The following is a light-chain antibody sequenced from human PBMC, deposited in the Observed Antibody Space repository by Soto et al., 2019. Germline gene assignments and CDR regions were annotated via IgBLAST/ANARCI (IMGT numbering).Light chain of an antibody. Sequence: QSVLTQPASVSGSPGQSITISCTGTSSDVGGYNYVSWYQHHPGKAPKLMIYDVSNRPSGVSNRFSGSKPGNTASLTISGLKPEDEPDYYCCPYKPSNTPQMVFGTGTKVTAL. V-gene: IGLV2-14*03. CDR3: CPYKPSNTPQMV. CDR2: DVS. CDR1: SSDVGGYNY. J-gene: IGLJ1*01.